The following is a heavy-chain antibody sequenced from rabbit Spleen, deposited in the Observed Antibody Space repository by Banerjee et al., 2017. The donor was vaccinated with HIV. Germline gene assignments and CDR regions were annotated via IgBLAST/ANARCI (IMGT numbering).Heavy chain of an antibody. D-gene: IGHD6-1*01. J-gene: IGHJ3*01. CDR1: GFTLSSYY. V-gene: IGHV1S7*01. CDR3: ARNGGMLDYSL. CDR2: IDPVFGIT. Sequence: QSLEESGGGLVQPGGSLKLSCTASGFTLSSYYMNWVRQAPGKGLEWIGYIDPVFGITYYANWVNGRFSISRENAQNTAFLQMTSLTAADTATYFCARNGGMLDYSLWGQGTLVTVS.